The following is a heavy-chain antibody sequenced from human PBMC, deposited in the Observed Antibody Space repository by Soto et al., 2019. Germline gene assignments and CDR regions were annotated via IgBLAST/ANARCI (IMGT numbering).Heavy chain of an antibody. CDR2: INSDGSST. Sequence: GGSLRLSCAASGFTFSSYWMHWVRQAPGKGLVWVSRINSDGSSTSYADSVKGRFTISRDNAKNTLYLQMNRLRAEDTAVYYCAPSPLITGTPPFDYWGQGTLVTVSS. CDR3: APSPLITGTPPFDY. V-gene: IGHV3-74*01. J-gene: IGHJ4*02. CDR1: GFTFSSYW. D-gene: IGHD1-7*01.